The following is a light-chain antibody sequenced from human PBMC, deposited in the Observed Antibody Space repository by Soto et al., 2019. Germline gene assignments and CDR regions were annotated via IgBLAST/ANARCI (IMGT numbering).Light chain of an antibody. V-gene: IGKV1-39*01. Sequence: DIQITQSPSSLSASVGDRVTITCRASQSISSYLNWYQKKPGKDPKILIYAASSLQSGVPSRFSGSGSGTDFNLTISSLQTEDFATYECQQSYSTTLTFGGGTKVDIK. J-gene: IGKJ4*01. CDR1: QSISSY. CDR2: AAS. CDR3: QQSYSTTLT.